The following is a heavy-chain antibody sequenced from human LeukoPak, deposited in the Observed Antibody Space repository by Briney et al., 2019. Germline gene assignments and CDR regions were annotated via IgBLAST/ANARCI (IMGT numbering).Heavy chain of an antibody. J-gene: IGHJ3*02. CDR3: TRGRSGANPNGLDI. CDR2: IRPDGSGS. Sequence: GGSLRLSCAASGFTFRSNWMQWVRQAPGKGLVWVSRIRPDGSGSNYADSVKGRFTISRDNAKNTVYLQMNGLRAEDTAIYYCTRGRSGANPNGLDIWGQGTMVTVSS. V-gene: IGHV3-74*01. CDR1: GFTFRSNW. D-gene: IGHD2-8*01.